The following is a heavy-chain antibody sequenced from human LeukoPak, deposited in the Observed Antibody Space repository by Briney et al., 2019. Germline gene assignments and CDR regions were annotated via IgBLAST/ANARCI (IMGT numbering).Heavy chain of an antibody. CDR1: GFTFSSYT. D-gene: IGHD4-17*01. CDR2: ISGSSGGT. J-gene: IGHJ1*01. CDR3: AKDFRDYGDFVQYFQH. V-gene: IGHV3-23*01. Sequence: GGSLRLSCAASGFTFSSYTLSWVRQAPGKGLEWVSAISGSSGGTNYADSVKSRFTISRDNSKNTLYLQMNNLRAEDTAVYYCAKDFRDYGDFVQYFQHWGQGTLVTVSS.